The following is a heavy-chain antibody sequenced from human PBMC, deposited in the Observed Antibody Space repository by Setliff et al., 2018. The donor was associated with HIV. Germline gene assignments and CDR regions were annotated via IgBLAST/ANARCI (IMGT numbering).Heavy chain of an antibody. V-gene: IGHV3-48*04. D-gene: IGHD3-22*01. CDR2: ISSSGITK. J-gene: IGHJ6*02. Sequence: GSLRLSCAASGFTFSSYSMSWVRQAPGKGLEWVSSISSSGITKHYADSVKGRFTISRDNAKNSLYLHMNSLRAEDTAVDYCVRLITAFTSSWPDYYYYDLGVWGQGTTVTVSS. CDR1: GFTFSSYS. CDR3: VRLITAFTSSWPDYYYYDLGV.